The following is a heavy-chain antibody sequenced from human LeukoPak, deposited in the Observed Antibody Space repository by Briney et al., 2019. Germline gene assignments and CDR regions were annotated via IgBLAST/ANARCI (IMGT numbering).Heavy chain of an antibody. J-gene: IGHJ5*02. CDR2: MYHSGST. V-gene: IGHV4-4*02. D-gene: IGHD6-13*01. CDR3: ARIYSSSWFLNWFDP. Sequence: SETLSLTCAVSGGSISSSNWWSWVRQPPGQGLEWIGEMYHSGSTNYNPSLKSRVTISVDTSKNQFSLKLNSVTAADTAVYYCARIYSSSWFLNWFDPWGQGTLVTVSS. CDR1: GGSISSSNW.